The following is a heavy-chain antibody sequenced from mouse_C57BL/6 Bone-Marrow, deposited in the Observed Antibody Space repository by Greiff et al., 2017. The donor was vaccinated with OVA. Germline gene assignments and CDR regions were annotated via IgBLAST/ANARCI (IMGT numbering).Heavy chain of an antibody. J-gene: IGHJ3*01. Sequence: EVKLVESGGGLVQPGESLKLSCESNEYEFPSHDMSWVRKTPETRLELVAAINSDGGRTYYPDTMERRFIISRDNTKKTLYLQMSSLRSEDTALYYCARQAYEGWFAYWGQGTLVTVSA. CDR2: INSDGGRT. V-gene: IGHV5-2*01. CDR3: ARQAYEGWFAY. D-gene: IGHD2-3*01. CDR1: EYEFPSHD.